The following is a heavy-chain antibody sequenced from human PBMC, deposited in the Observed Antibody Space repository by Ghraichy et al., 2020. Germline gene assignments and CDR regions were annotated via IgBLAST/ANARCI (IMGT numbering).Heavy chain of an antibody. CDR1: GFIFSNYA. D-gene: IGHD3-3*02. J-gene: IGHJ6*02. CDR2: ISGSDDNT. Sequence: GGSRRLSCAASGFIFSNYAMNWVRQAPGKGLEWVSAISGSDDNTFYADSMKGRFTISRDNSKNTLYLQMNSLRAEDTAIYYCAKDLGISSSLEFGMDVWGQGTTVTVSS. V-gene: IGHV3-23*01. CDR3: AKDLGISSSLEFGMDV.